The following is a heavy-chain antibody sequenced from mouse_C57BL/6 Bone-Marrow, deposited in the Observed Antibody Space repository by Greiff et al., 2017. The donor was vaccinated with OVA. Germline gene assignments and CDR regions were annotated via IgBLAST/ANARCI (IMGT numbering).Heavy chain of an antibody. CDR2: IWTGGGT. CDR1: GFSLTSYA. D-gene: IGHD2-3*01. V-gene: IGHV2-9-1*01. Sequence: VKVEESGPGLVAPSQILSITCTVSGFSLTSYAISWVRQPPGKGLEWLGVIWTGGGTNYNSALKSRLSISKDNSKSQVFLKMNSLQTDDTARYYCATQDGYFPFAYWGQGTLVTVSA. CDR3: ATQDGYFPFAY. J-gene: IGHJ3*01.